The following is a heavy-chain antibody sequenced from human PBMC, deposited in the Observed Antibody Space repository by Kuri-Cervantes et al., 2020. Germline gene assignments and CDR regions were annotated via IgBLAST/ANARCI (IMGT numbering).Heavy chain of an antibody. CDR2: ISYDGSNK. D-gene: IGHD4-11*01. J-gene: IGHJ4*02. CDR1: GFTFSSYA. CDR3: ARYGHYSNSRFDY. V-gene: IGHV3-30-3*01. Sequence: LSLTCAASGFTFSSYAMHWVRQAPGKGLEWVAVISYDGSNKYYADSVKGRFTISRDNSKNTLYPQMNSLRAEDTAVYYCARYGHYSNSRFDYWGQGTLVTVSS.